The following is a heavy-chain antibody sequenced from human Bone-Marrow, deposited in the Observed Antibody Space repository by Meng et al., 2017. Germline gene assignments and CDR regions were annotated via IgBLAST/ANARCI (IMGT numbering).Heavy chain of an antibody. V-gene: IGHV4-4*02. CDR3: ARVIYRPSGHNYFDP. D-gene: IGHD1-26*01. Sequence: QASLEDARPVLVQLLGSLAPTCAVSVVSSSSPNLLRWASQPPGRGLEWIGQLYHSGRTTYIPSLLSRVTISVDKSKNQFSLKLSSVTAADTAIYYCARVIYRPSGHNYFDPWGQGTLVTVSS. CDR2: LYHSGRT. CDR1: VVSSSSPNL. J-gene: IGHJ5*02.